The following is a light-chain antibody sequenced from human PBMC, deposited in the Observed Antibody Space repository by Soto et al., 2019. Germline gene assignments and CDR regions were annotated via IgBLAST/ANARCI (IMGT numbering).Light chain of an antibody. J-gene: IGKJ4*01. CDR3: QQLSNYPLT. CDR1: QGISSY. V-gene: IGKV1-9*01. Sequence: IQLTQSPSSLSASVGDRVTITCRASQGISSYFAWHQQKPGKAPKLLIYATSTLQSGVPSRFSGSGSGTDFTLTISSMQPADSAHYSCQQLSNYPLTFGGGTKVDIK. CDR2: ATS.